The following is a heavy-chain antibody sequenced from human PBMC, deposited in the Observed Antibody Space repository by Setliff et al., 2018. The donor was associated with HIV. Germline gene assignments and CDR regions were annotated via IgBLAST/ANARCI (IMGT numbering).Heavy chain of an antibody. CDR2: IDPSDSYI. CDR1: GGSINSFY. D-gene: IGHD4-4*01. V-gene: IGHV5-10-1*01. Sequence: ETLSLTCTVSGGSINSFYWSWIRQPAGKGLEWMGRIDPSDSYINYGPSFQGHVTISADKSTNTAFLQWSSLKASDTAMYYCARLKSPTPYYYYGIDVWGQGTTVTVSS. J-gene: IGHJ6*02. CDR3: ARLKSPTPYYYYGIDV.